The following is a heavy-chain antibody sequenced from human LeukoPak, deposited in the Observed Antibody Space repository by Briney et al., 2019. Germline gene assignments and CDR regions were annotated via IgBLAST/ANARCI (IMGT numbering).Heavy chain of an antibody. J-gene: IGHJ3*02. D-gene: IGHD3-10*01. Sequence: ASVKVSCKASGYTFTSYGISWVRQAPGQGLEWMGWISAYNGNTNYAQKLQGRVTMTTDTSTSTAYMELRSLRSDDTAVYYCARSQNYGSGSYSPDDAFDIWGQGTMATVSS. CDR2: ISAYNGNT. V-gene: IGHV1-18*04. CDR1: GYTFTSYG. CDR3: ARSQNYGSGSYSPDDAFDI.